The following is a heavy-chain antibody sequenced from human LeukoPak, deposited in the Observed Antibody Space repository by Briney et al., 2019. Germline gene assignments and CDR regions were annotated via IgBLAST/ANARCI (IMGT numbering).Heavy chain of an antibody. Sequence: GGSLRLPCAASVFTYHDYGMSGVRQAPGKDREWVTGINWIGGRRGYADSVKGRFTISRDNGKNSLYLQMNSLRAEDTALCYCARYYDYGPGSYTFDYWGQGTLVTVSS. CDR2: INWIGGRR. CDR3: ARYYDYGPGSYTFDY. CDR1: VFTYHDYG. D-gene: IGHD3-10*01. V-gene: IGHV3-20*04. J-gene: IGHJ4*02.